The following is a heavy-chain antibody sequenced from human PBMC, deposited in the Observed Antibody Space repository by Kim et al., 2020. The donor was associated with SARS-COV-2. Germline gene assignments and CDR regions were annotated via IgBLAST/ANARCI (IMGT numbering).Heavy chain of an antibody. Sequence: YTPSFQGQVTLSAGQAITTAYLQLSSLKASDTAMYYCARGRAVTKDFDYWGQGTLVTVSS. CDR3: ARGRAVTKDFDY. V-gene: IGHV5-51*01. J-gene: IGHJ4*02. D-gene: IGHD4-17*01.